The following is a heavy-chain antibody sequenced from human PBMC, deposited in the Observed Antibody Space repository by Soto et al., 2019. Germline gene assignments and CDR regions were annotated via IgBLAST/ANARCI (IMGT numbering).Heavy chain of an antibody. Sequence: ASVKVSCKASGFTFTSSAMQWVRQARGQRLEWIGWIVVGSGNTNYAQKFQERVTITRDMSTSTAYMELSSLRSEDTAVYYCAAPLGGYDYYYYGMDVWGQGTMVTVSS. CDR2: IVVGSGNT. J-gene: IGHJ6*02. V-gene: IGHV1-58*02. D-gene: IGHD5-12*01. CDR3: AAPLGGYDYYYYGMDV. CDR1: GFTFTSSA.